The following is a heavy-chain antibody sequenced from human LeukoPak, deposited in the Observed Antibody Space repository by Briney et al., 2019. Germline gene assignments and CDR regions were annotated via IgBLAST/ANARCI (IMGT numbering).Heavy chain of an antibody. CDR2: ITPYNGNT. J-gene: IGHJ4*02. Sequence: SVKVSCKASGYTFTGYSISWVRQAPGHGLEWMGWITPYNGNTNYVQNFQGRVTMTTDTTTSTTYMELRSLRSDDTAVYYCARAYGGNPGLFGYWGQGTLVTVPS. CDR1: GYTFTGYS. D-gene: IGHD4-23*01. V-gene: IGHV1-18*01. CDR3: ARAYGGNPGLFGY.